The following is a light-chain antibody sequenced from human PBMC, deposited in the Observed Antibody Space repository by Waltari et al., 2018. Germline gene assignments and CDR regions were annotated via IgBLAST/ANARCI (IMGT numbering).Light chain of an antibody. CDR1: QSLVYSHGRTL. V-gene: IGKV2D-29*02. Sequence: EIVMTQTPLTLSATPGQPAAISCKSSQSLVYSHGRTLLHWYVHKRGQSPQLLMSEVSNRFSGVPDRFSGSGSGTDFTLKISRVEAEDVGVYYCMQSIQLPDTFGQGTRLEIK. J-gene: IGKJ2*01. CDR2: EVS. CDR3: MQSIQLPDT.